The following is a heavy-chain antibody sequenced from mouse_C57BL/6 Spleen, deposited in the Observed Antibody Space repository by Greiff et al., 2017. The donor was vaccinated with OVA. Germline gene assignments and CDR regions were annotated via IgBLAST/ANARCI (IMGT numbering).Heavy chain of an antibody. CDR3: TRFITTPNWYFDV. Sequence: VQLQQSGTVLARPGASVKMSCKTSGYTFTSYWMHWVKQRPGQGLEWIGAIYPGNSDTSYNQKFKGKAKLTAVTSASTAYMELSSLTNEDSAVYYCTRFITTPNWYFDVWGTGTTVTVSS. J-gene: IGHJ1*03. CDR2: IYPGNSDT. D-gene: IGHD1-1*01. V-gene: IGHV1-5*01. CDR1: GYTFTSYW.